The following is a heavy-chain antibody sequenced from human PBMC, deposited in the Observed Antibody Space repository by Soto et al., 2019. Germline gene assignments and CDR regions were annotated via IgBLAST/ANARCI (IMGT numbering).Heavy chain of an antibody. V-gene: IGHV3-23*01. CDR1: GFTFTSYV. CDR2: ISGGGSTA. CDR3: AKDSNKYSSSLRGRYFDY. Sequence: GGSLRLSCAASGFTFTSYVMSWVRQAPGKGLEWVAGISGGGSTAFYADSVKGRFTISRDNAKNTLVLQMDSLRAEDTAIYYCAKDSNKYSSSLRGRYFDYWGQGTLVTAPQ. J-gene: IGHJ4*02. D-gene: IGHD3-22*01.